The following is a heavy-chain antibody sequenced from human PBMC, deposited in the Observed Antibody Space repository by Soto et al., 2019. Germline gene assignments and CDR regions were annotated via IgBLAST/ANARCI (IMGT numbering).Heavy chain of an antibody. V-gene: IGHV3-30*04. D-gene: IGHD6-6*01. CDR1: GFIFKNYA. CDR2: ITRDGYNK. Sequence: GGSLRLSCAGSGFIFKNYALNWVRQAPGKGLEWVASITRDGYNKYYADSVKGRFTISRDNSRDTLSLQMTALRTEDSSIYYCTKSSGGSSSVGMDYWGQGNRVTVSS. J-gene: IGHJ4*02. CDR3: TKSSGGSSSVGMDY.